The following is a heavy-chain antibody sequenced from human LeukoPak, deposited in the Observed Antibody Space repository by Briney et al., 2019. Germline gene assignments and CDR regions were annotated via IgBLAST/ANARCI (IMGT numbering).Heavy chain of an antibody. D-gene: IGHD3-3*01. J-gene: IGHJ3*02. Sequence: SQTLSLTCAISGDSVSSNSAAWNWIRQSPSRGLEWLGRTYYRSKWYNDYAVSVKSRITINPDTSKNQFSLQLNSVTPEDTAVYYCASGIRSFRLHAFDIWGQGTMVTVSS. CDR1: GDSVSSNSAA. CDR2: TYYRSKWYN. V-gene: IGHV6-1*01. CDR3: ASGIRSFRLHAFDI.